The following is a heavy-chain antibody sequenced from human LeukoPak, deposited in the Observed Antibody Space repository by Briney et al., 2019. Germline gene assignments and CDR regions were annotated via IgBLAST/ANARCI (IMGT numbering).Heavy chain of an antibody. CDR1: GGSISSSNW. V-gene: IGHV4-4*02. CDR2: IYHSGST. J-gene: IGHJ3*02. CDR3: ARPRGAGYYDSSGYYRDDAFDI. D-gene: IGHD3-22*01. Sequence: KSSGTLSLTCAVSGGSISSSNWWSWVRQPPGKGLEWIGEIYHSGSTNYNPSLKSRVTISVDKSKNQFSLKLSSVTAADTAVYYCARPRGAGYYDSSGYYRDDAFDIWGQGTMVTVSS.